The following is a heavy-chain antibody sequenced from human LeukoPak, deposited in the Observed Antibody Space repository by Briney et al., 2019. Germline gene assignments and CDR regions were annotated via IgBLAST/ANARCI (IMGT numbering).Heavy chain of an antibody. CDR1: GYTFTGYY. J-gene: IGHJ2*01. D-gene: IGHD5-24*01. Sequence: ASVKVSCKASGYTFTGYYMHWVRQAPGQGLEWMGRINPNSGGTNYAQKFQGRVTMTRDTSISTAYMELSRLRSADTAVYYCARDSEWRWLDFDLWGRGTLVTVSS. CDR3: ARDSEWRWLDFDL. V-gene: IGHV1-2*06. CDR2: INPNSGGT.